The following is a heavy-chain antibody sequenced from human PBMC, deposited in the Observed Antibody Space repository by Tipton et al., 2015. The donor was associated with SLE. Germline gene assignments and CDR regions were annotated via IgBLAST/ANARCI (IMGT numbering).Heavy chain of an antibody. J-gene: IGHJ4*02. Sequence: QVQLVQSGAGVKRPGASVKVSCKTSGYTFTDYYIHWVRQAPGQGLEWVGRINPNSGGTVYAQKFQGRVSMTRDTSITTGYMELSRLRSDDTAVYYCATTGSPFRVFWSALDHWGQGVLVTVSS. V-gene: IGHV1-2*06. CDR2: INPNSGGT. CDR3: ATTGSPFRVFWSALDH. CDR1: GYTFTDYY. D-gene: IGHD3-3*01.